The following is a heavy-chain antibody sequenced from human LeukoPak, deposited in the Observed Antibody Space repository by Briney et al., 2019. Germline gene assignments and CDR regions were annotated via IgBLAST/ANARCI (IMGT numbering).Heavy chain of an antibody. D-gene: IGHD3-10*01. V-gene: IGHV4-59*01. CDR2: IYYSGST. Sequence: PSETLSLTCTVSGGSISSYYWSWIRQPPGKGPEWIGYIYYSGSTNYNPSLKSRVTISVDTSKNQFSLKLSSVTAADTAVYYCARVRGPASPPYFDYWGQGTLVTVSS. CDR1: GGSISSYY. J-gene: IGHJ4*02. CDR3: ARVRGPASPPYFDY.